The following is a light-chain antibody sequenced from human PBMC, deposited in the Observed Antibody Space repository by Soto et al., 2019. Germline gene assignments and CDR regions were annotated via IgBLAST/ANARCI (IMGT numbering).Light chain of an antibody. J-gene: IGKJ5*01. Sequence: EIVLTQSPATLSLSPGERATLSCRASQSVSSYLAWYQQKPGQAPRLLIYDASNRATGIPARFSGSGSGTDFALTISSLEPEDFAVHYCQQRSNWRPITFGQGTRLEIK. CDR3: QQRSNWRPIT. CDR2: DAS. CDR1: QSVSSY. V-gene: IGKV3-11*01.